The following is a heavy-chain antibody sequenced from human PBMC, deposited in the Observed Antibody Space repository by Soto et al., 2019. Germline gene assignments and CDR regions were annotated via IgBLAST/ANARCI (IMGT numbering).Heavy chain of an antibody. D-gene: IGHD3-22*01. J-gene: IGHJ4*02. Sequence: RTSGYSFTSYGSSWVRQAPGEVRGWRGWISAYNGNTNYAQKLQGRVSMTTNTGASAAYMGLRGLRSDDTAVYYCARDLPYDTLSVNYWDFWGKG. CDR3: ARDLPYDTLSVNYWDF. CDR1: GYSFTSYG. V-gene: IGHV1-18*04. CDR2: ISAYNGNT.